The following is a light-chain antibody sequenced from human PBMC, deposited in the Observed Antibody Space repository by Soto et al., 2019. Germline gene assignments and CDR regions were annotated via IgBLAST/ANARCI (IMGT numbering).Light chain of an antibody. V-gene: IGKV3-20*01. Sequence: EIMLTQSPGTLSLFPGERATLSCWASQTIINKYLAWYQKKPGQAPRLLIYGASNRATGIPARFTGSGSGTDFTLTISSLEPEDFAMYYCQQYGSPPLTFGGGTQVELQ. CDR3: QQYGSPPLT. CDR1: QTIINKY. J-gene: IGKJ4*01. CDR2: GAS.